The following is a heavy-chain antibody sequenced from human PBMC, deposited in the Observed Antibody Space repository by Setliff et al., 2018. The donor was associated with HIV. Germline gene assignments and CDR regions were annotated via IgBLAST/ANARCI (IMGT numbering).Heavy chain of an antibody. D-gene: IGHD1-26*01. J-gene: IGHJ3*01. CDR1: GFTFNKVW. V-gene: IGHV3-15*07. CDR3: STLVGANPYHDAFDV. CDR2: IKSERDGGTK. Sequence: PVGSLRLSCAASGFTFNKVWMNWVRQAPGKGLEWIGRIKSERDGGTKDYAAPVKGRFTISVDDSKTTLYLQMNSLKTEDTAVYYCSTLVGANPYHDAFDVWGQGTKVTVSS.